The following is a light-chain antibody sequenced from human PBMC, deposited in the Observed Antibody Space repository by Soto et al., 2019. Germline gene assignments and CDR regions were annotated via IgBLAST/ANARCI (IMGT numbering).Light chain of an antibody. Sequence: DIQMTQSPSSLSASVGDRVTITCQASQDITTFLNWYQEKPGKAPRLLIYDASKLEAGVPSRFSGSGSGTDFSFTNNSLQPEDFATYYCQQYDIPLPFGGGTKVEI. V-gene: IGKV1-33*01. J-gene: IGKJ4*01. CDR3: QQYDIPLP. CDR1: QDITTF. CDR2: DAS.